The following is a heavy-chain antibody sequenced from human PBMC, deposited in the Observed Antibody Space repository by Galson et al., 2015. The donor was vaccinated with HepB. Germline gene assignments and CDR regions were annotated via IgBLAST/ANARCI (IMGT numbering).Heavy chain of an antibody. CDR1: GGSISSGGYY. J-gene: IGHJ4*02. Sequence: TLSLTCTVSGGSISSGGYYWSWIRQHPGKGLEWIGYIYYSGSTYYNPSLKSRVTISVDTSKNQFSLKLSSVTAADTAVYYCARNDYSNYGIDYWGQGTLVTVSS. D-gene: IGHD4-11*01. CDR2: IYYSGST. V-gene: IGHV4-31*03. CDR3: ARNDYSNYGIDY.